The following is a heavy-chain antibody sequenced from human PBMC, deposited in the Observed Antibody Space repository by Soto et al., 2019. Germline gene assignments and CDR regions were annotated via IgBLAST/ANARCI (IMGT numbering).Heavy chain of an antibody. V-gene: IGHV1-2*02. CDR2: INPNSGGT. Sequence: ASVKVSCKASGYTFTGYYMHWVRQAPGQGLEWMGWINPNSGGTNYAQKFQGRVTMTRDTSISTAYMELSRLRSDDTAVYYGARVSRGPRVYSYGSGRPYTWFDPWGKGTLVTVSS. J-gene: IGHJ5*02. D-gene: IGHD3-10*01. CDR3: ARVSRGPRVYSYGSGRPYTWFDP. CDR1: GYTFTGYY.